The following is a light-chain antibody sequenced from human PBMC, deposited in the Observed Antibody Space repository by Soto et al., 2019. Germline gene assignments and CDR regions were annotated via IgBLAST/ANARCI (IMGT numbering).Light chain of an antibody. J-gene: IGKJ2*01. V-gene: IGKV4-1*01. Sequence: DIVMTQSPDSLAVSLGERATINCKSSQSVLYSSNNKNYLAWYQQKPGQPPKLLIYWASTRESGVPDRFSGSGSGTDFTLTISSLKVEDVAVYYCQQYYSTPYTFGQGTKLEIK. CDR1: QSVLYSSNNKNY. CDR2: WAS. CDR3: QQYYSTPYT.